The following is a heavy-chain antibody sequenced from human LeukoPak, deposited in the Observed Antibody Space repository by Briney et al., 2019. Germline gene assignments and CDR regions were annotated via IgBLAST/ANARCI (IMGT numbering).Heavy chain of an antibody. J-gene: IGHJ6*02. V-gene: IGHV4-34*01. CDR2: INHSGST. D-gene: IGHD1-7*01. CDR3: ASPGMGRNYRGSYYYGMDV. CDR1: GGSFSGSY. Sequence: SETLSLTCAVYGGSFSGSYWSWIRQPPGKGLEWIGEINHSGSTNYNPSLKSRVTISVDTSKNHFSLKLSSVTAADTAVYYCASPGMGRNYRGSYYYGMDVWGQGTTVTVSS.